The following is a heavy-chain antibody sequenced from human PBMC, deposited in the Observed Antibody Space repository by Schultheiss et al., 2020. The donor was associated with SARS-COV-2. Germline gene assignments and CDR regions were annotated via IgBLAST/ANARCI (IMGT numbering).Heavy chain of an antibody. CDR2: ISGSGGST. D-gene: IGHD4-17*01. V-gene: IGHV3-23*01. CDR1: GFTFDDYA. CDR3: AKMGTTVTTLHGY. J-gene: IGHJ4*02. Sequence: GGSLRLSCAASGFTFDDYAMHWVRQAPGKGLEWVSAISGSGGSTYYADSVKGRFTISRDNSKNTLYLQMNSLRAEDTAVYYCAKMGTTVTTLHGYWGQGTLVTVSS.